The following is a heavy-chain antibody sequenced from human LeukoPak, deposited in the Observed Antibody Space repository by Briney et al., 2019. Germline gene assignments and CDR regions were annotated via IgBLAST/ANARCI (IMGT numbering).Heavy chain of an antibody. CDR3: AKDGVILAPGIYWYMDV. CDR2: IRYDGTKT. D-gene: IGHD3-16*02. Sequence: GGSLRLSCVGSTFTFSDYGMHWVRQAPGKGLEWVAFIRYDGTKTYYADSAKGRFTISRDNSKNTLYLEMNSLRAEDTAVFYCAKDGVILAPGIYWYMDVWGRGTTVTVSS. J-gene: IGHJ6*03. CDR1: TFTFSDYG. V-gene: IGHV3-30*02.